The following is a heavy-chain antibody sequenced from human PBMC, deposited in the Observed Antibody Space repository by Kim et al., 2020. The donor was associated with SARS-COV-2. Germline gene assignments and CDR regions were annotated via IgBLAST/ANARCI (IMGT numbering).Heavy chain of an antibody. D-gene: IGHD3-3*01. CDR2: ISSSSSTI. V-gene: IGHV3-48*02. J-gene: IGHJ1*01. CDR3: ARDFGYDFWSGYYSEYFQH. Sequence: GGSLRLSCAASGFTFSSYSMNWVRQAPGKGLEWVSCISSSSSTIYYADSVKGRLTISRDNAKNSLYLQMNSLRDEDTAVYYCARDFGYDFWSGYYSEYFQHWGQGTLVTVSS. CDR1: GFTFSSYS.